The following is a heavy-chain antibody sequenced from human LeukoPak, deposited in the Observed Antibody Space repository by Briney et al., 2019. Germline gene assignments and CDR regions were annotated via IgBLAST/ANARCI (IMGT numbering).Heavy chain of an antibody. CDR2: IYRDGSNT. V-gene: IGHV3-74*01. J-gene: IGHJ1*01. Sequence: GGSLRLSCSASRFTFGDHWMHWIRQAPGKGLVWVSLIYRDGSNTTYADSVRGRFTISRDNAKNTLYLQMNNLRVEDTAVYYCATMGLYESTSDYTEYWGQGTLVTVSS. CDR1: RFTFGDHW. D-gene: IGHD3-22*01. CDR3: ATMGLYESTSDYTEY.